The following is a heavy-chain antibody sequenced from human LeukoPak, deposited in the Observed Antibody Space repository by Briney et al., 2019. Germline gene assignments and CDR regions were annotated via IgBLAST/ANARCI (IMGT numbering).Heavy chain of an antibody. J-gene: IGHJ4*02. CDR3: ATRVDCSSTSCSGGYYFDY. CDR2: IYHSGST. D-gene: IGHD2-2*01. V-gene: IGHV4-30-2*01. Sequence: PSETLSLTCAVSGGSISSGGYSWSWIRQPPGKGLEWIGYIYHSGSTYYNPSLKSRVTISVDRSKNQFSLKLSSVTAADTAVYYCATRVDCSSTSCSGGYYFDYWGQGTLVTVSS. CDR1: GGSISSGGYS.